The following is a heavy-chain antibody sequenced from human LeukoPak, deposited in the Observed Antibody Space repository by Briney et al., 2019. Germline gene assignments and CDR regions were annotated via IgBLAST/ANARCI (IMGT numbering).Heavy chain of an antibody. J-gene: IGHJ3*02. CDR1: GFTFTDYG. Sequence: GRSLRLSCAASGFTFTDYGIPWDRQAPGKGLEWVAVISYDGGNKNYADSVKGRFTISRDNSKNTLYLQMDSLRVDDTALYSCTTFNMWGLGTMVTVSS. CDR2: ISYDGGNK. CDR3: TTFNM. V-gene: IGHV3-30*03.